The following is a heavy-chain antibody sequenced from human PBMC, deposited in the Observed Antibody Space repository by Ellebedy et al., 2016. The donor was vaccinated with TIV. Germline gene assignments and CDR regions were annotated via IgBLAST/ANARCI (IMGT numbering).Heavy chain of an antibody. V-gene: IGHV3-11*06. Sequence: GGSLRLSXAASGFTFSDYYMSWIRQAPGKGLEWVSYISSSSSYTNYADSVKGRFTISRDNSKNTLYLQMNSLRAEDTAVYYCARDEAYSGMDVWGQGTTVTVSS. CDR1: GFTFSDYY. CDR2: ISSSSSYT. CDR3: ARDEAYSGMDV. J-gene: IGHJ6*02.